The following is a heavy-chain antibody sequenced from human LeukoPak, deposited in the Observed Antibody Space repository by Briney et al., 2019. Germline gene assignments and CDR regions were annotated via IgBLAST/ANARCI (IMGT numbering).Heavy chain of an antibody. CDR1: GFTFTNAW. D-gene: IGHD1-1*01. Sequence: GGPLRLSCAASGFTFTNAWMSWVRQAPGKGLEWVGRIKSKTDGGTTDYAAPVKGRFTISRDDSKNTLYFQMNSLKTEDRAVYYCAARYNWNDLAYWGQGTLVTVSS. CDR2: IKSKTDGGTT. V-gene: IGHV3-15*01. CDR3: AARYNWNDLAY. J-gene: IGHJ4*02.